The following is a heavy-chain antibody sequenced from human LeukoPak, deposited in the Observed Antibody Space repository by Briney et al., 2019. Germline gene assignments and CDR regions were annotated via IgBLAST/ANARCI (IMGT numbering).Heavy chain of an antibody. CDR3: GRGHNYGSGESVARAY. D-gene: IGHD3-10*01. V-gene: IGHV1-8*02. CDR1: GYTFNNFD. J-gene: IGHJ4*02. CDR2: MTPKSGDT. Sequence: ASVKVSCKASGYTFNNFDIDWIRQAPGQGLEWMGSMTPKSGDTDLAQKFQGRATMTRDTSLNTAYLAVSSLTSDDTAVYYCGRGHNYGSGESVARAYWGQGTLVIVSS.